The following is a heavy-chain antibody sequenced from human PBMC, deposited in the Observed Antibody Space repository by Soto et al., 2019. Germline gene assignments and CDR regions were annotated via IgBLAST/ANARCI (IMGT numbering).Heavy chain of an antibody. V-gene: IGHV1-8*01. J-gene: IGHJ5*02. Sequence: ASVKVSCKASGYSFTNNDVTWVRQATGQGLEWMGWMNPGSGDTGYAQKFQGRVTMTRDISIATAYMELSSLRSDDTAIYYCARMATFGSLNWFGPWGQGTLVTVSS. D-gene: IGHD3-16*01. CDR2: MNPGSGDT. CDR1: GYSFTNND. CDR3: ARMATFGSLNWFGP.